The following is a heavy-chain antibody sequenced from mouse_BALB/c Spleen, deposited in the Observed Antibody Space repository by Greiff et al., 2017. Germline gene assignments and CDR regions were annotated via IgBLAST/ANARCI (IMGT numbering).Heavy chain of an antibody. CDR2: ISSGSSTI. D-gene: IGHD2-4*01. CDR1: GFTFSSFG. Sequence: DVMLVESGGGLVQPGGSRKLSCAASGFTFSSFGMHWVRQAPEKGLEWVAYISSGSSTIYYADTVKGRFTISRDNPKNTLFLQMTSLRSEDTAMYYCARWGYDYDGGFAYWGQGTLVTVSA. CDR3: ARWGYDYDGGFAY. V-gene: IGHV5-17*02. J-gene: IGHJ3*01.